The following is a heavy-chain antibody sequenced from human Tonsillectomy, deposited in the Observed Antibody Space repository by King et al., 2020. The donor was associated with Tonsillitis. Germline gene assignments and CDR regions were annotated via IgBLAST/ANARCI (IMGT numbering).Heavy chain of an antibody. Sequence: VQLVESGGGLVQPEGSLRLSCAASGFTFSGYWMHWVRQAPGKGLVWVSRINSDGDSTDYADSVKGRFTISRDNAKDTLFLQMNSLRAEDTAVYYCAKNWGLWFGGQGTLVTVSS. J-gene: IGHJ4*02. D-gene: IGHD3-10*01. V-gene: IGHV3-74*01. CDR2: INSDGDST. CDR1: GFTFSGYW. CDR3: AKNWGLWF.